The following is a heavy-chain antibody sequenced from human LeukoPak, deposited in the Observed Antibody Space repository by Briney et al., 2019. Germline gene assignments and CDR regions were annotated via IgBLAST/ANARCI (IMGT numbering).Heavy chain of an antibody. CDR2: IFTSGSA. Sequence: SETLSLTCSVSGGPISKYYLSWMRQAAGKGLEWMGRIFTSGSATPSSSLKSPVTMSVDTFKNQFSLNLGSVTAAGTALDFFVGGYGSGSYHLWGQGILVTVPS. CDR3: VGGYGSGSYHL. J-gene: IGHJ5*02. CDR1: GGPISKYY. D-gene: IGHD3-10*01. V-gene: IGHV4-4*07.